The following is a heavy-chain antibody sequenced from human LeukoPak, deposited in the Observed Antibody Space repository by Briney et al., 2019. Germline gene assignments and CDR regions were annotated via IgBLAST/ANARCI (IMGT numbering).Heavy chain of an antibody. J-gene: IGHJ4*02. D-gene: IGHD6-19*01. CDR2: IVGSGGST. CDR1: GFTFSSYA. V-gene: IGHV3-23*01. CDR3: AKTTAGYSSGRYPGWPVDY. Sequence: GGSLGLSCAASGFTFSSYAMYWVRQAPGKGLEWVSGIVGSGGSTYYADSVKGRFTISRDNSKNTVYLQMNSLRAEDTAVYYCAKTTAGYSSGRYPGWPVDYWGQGTLVTVSS.